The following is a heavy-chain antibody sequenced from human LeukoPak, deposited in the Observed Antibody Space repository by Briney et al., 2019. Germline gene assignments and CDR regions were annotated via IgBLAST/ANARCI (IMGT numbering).Heavy chain of an antibody. CDR1: GFTFNTYV. CDR2: ISGNGGST. V-gene: IGHV3-23*01. Sequence: PGGSLRLSCAASGFTFNTYVMSWVRQAPGKGLEWVSGISGNGGSTYYADSVKGRFTISRDNSKNTLYLQMNTLRAEDTAVYYCARDWGRGRYHSDYWGQGTLVTVSS. D-gene: IGHD3-16*02. CDR3: ARDWGRGRYHSDY. J-gene: IGHJ4*02.